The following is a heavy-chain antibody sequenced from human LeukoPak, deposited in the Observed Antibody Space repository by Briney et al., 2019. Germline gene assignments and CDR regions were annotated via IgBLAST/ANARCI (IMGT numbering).Heavy chain of an antibody. Sequence: GGSLRLSCAASGFTFSSYEMHWVRQAPGKGLEWVSYISSSGSTIYYADSVKGRFTISRDNAKNSLYLQMNSLRAEDTAVYYCARRAGAYSHPYDYWGQGTLVTVSS. CDR2: ISSSGSTI. J-gene: IGHJ4*02. CDR3: ARRAGAYSHPYDY. CDR1: GFTFSSYE. D-gene: IGHD4/OR15-4a*01. V-gene: IGHV3-48*03.